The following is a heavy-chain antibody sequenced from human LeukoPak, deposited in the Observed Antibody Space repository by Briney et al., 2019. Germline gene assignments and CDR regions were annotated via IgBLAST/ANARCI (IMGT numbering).Heavy chain of an antibody. Sequence: SETLSLTCTVSGGSISSYYWSWIRQPPGKGLEWIGYIYYSGSTNYNPSLKSRVTISVDTSKNQFSLKLSSVTAADTAVYYCASNKQQLGKGVFDYWGQGTLVTVSS. CDR2: IYYSGST. CDR3: ASNKQQLGKGVFDY. J-gene: IGHJ4*02. V-gene: IGHV4-59*12. D-gene: IGHD6-13*01. CDR1: GGSISSYY.